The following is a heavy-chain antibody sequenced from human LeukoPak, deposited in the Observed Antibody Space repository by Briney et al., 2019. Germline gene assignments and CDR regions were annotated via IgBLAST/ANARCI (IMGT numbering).Heavy chain of an antibody. V-gene: IGHV4-39*01. CDR1: GGSISSSSYY. J-gene: IGHJ4*02. CDR3: ARHAPPRGFFWSGYYSDY. Sequence: PSETLSLTCTVSGGSISSSSYYWGWLRQPPGKGLEWIGSTYYSGSTYYNPSLKSRVTISVDTSKDQFSLKLSSVPAADTAVYYCARHAPPRGFFWSGYYSDYWGQGTLVSVSS. CDR2: TYYSGST. D-gene: IGHD3-3*01.